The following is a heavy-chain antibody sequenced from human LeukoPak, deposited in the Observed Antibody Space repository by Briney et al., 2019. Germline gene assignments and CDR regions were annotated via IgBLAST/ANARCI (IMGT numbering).Heavy chain of an antibody. CDR2: IYYSGST. J-gene: IGHJ5*02. D-gene: IGHD2-2*01. Sequence: PSETLSLTCTVSGGSISSGGYYWSWIRQHPGKGLEWIGYIYYSGSTYYNPSLKSRVTISVDTSKNQFSLKLSSVTAADTAVYYCARDPVEGGGYCSSTSCYNNWFDPWGQGTLVTVSS. CDR1: GGSISSGGYY. V-gene: IGHV4-31*03. CDR3: ARDPVEGGGYCSSTSCYNNWFDP.